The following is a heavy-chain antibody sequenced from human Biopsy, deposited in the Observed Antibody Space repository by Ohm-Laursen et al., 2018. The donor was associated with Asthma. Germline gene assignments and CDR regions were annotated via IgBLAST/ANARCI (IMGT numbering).Heavy chain of an antibody. Sequence: SVKVSCKTSGYTFTSYYMHWMRQAPGQGLEWMGRINPNSGATNYAQKFQGRVTMTRDTSISTAYMEVSRLRSDDTAVYYCARGQKSAGDRWFDPWGQGTLVTVSS. CDR3: ARGQKSAGDRWFDP. CDR1: GYTFTSYY. CDR2: INPNSGAT. D-gene: IGHD6-13*01. J-gene: IGHJ5*02. V-gene: IGHV1-2*06.